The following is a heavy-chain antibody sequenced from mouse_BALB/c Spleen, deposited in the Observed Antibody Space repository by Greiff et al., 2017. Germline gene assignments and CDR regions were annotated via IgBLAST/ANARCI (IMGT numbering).Heavy chain of an antibody. J-gene: IGHJ4*01. CDR3: ARRRYDAMDY. D-gene: IGHD2-14*01. CDR1: GYTFTSYW. CDR2: INPSNGRT. V-gene: IGHV1S81*02. Sequence: VQLQQPGAELVKPGASVKLSCKASGYTFTSYWMHWVKQRPGQGLEWIGEINPSNGRTNYNEKFKSKATLTVDKSSSTAYMQLSSLTSEDSAVYYCARRRYDAMDYWGQGTSVTVSS.